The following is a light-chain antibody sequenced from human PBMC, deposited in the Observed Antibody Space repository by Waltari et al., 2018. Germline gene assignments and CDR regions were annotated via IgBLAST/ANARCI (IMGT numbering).Light chain of an antibody. CDR3: SSYLSTNTEV. Sequence: QSALTQPASVSGSPGPSIAIPCTGPSSDVGAYVYVSWYQQHPGKAPKLIIFDVNYRPSGVSNRFSSSKSGNTASLTISGLQPEDEADYYCSSYLSTNTEVFGGGTKVTVL. CDR2: DVN. J-gene: IGLJ2*01. V-gene: IGLV2-14*03. CDR1: SSDVGAYVY.